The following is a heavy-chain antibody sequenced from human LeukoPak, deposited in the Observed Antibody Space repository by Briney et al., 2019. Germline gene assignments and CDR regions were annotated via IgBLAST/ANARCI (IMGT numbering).Heavy chain of an antibody. CDR1: GGSISSGGYY. D-gene: IGHD5-18*01. V-gene: IGHV4-31*03. CDR2: LYYSGST. J-gene: IGHJ4*02. Sequence: SETLSLTCTVSGGSISSGGYYWSWIRQHPGKGLEWIGYLYYSGSTYYNPSLKSRVTISVDTSKNQFSLKLSSVTAADTAVYYCAGLGYSYGSTKTPFDYWGQGTLVTVSS. CDR3: AGLGYSYGSTKTPFDY.